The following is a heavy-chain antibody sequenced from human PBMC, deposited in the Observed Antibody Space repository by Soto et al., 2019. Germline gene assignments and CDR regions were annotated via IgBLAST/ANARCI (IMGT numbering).Heavy chain of an antibody. CDR3: ARDGSYCSGGTCYSLLY. Sequence: VKVSCKASGYTFTNYYMHWVRQAPGQGLEWMGIIHPSGGSASSARKFQGRVTMTRDTSTSTGYMELSSLTSEDTAVYFCARDGSYCSGGTCYSLLYWGQGTLVTVSS. J-gene: IGHJ4*02. D-gene: IGHD2-15*01. V-gene: IGHV1-46*03. CDR2: IHPSGGSA. CDR1: GYTFTNYY.